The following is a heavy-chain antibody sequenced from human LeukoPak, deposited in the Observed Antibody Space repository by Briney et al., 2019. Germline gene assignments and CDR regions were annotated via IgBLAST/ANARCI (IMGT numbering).Heavy chain of an antibody. CDR1: GFTFDDYA. CDR2: ISWNSGSI. V-gene: IGHV3-9*01. Sequence: PGGSLRLSCAASGFTFDDYAMHWVRQAPGKGLEWVSGISWNSGSIGYADSVKGRFTISRDNAKNSLYLQMNSLRAEDTASYYCAKDIQLWAGMDVWGQGTTVTVSS. CDR3: AKDIQLWAGMDV. J-gene: IGHJ6*02. D-gene: IGHD5-18*01.